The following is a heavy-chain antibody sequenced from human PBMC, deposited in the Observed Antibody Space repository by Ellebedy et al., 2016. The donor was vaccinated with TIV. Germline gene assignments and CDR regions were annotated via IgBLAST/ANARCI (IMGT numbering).Heavy chain of an antibody. D-gene: IGHD4-23*01. J-gene: IGHJ6*02. Sequence: PGGSLRLSCAASGFTFSSYFMSWVRQAPGKGLEWVSAISGSGDRIYYADSVQGRFTVSRDNSQNTLFLHVHSLRAEDTAIYYCAKDNGGWYFFYYGLDVWGHGTTVIVSS. CDR1: GFTFSSYF. CDR2: ISGSGDRI. V-gene: IGHV3-23*01. CDR3: AKDNGGWYFFYYGLDV.